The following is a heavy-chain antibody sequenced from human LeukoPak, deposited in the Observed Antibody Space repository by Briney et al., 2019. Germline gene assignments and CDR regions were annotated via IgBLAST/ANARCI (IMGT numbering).Heavy chain of an antibody. CDR1: GGSFSGYF. J-gene: IGHJ6*03. CDR3: ARVNDYGGDMDV. V-gene: IGHV4-34*01. Sequence: PSETLSLTCAVYGGSFSGYFWSWIRQPPGKGLEWIGEINHSGSTNYNPSLKSRVTISVDTSKNQFSLKLSSVTAADTAVYYCARVNDYGGDMDVWGKGTTVTVSS. CDR2: INHSGST. D-gene: IGHD4-23*01.